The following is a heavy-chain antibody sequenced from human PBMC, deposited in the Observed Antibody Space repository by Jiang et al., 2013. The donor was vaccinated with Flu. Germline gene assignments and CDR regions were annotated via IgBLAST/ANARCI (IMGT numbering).Heavy chain of an antibody. CDR2: IKQDGSEK. Sequence: LVQPGGSLRLSCAASGFTFSSYWMSWVRQAPGKGLEWVANIKQDGSEKYYVDSVKGRFTISRDNAKNSLYLQMNSLRAEDTAVYYCASIVVVPAATGWFDPWGQGTLVTVSS. V-gene: IGHV3-7*03. J-gene: IGHJ5*02. D-gene: IGHD2-2*01. CDR1: GFTFSSYW. CDR3: ASIVVVPAATGWFDP.